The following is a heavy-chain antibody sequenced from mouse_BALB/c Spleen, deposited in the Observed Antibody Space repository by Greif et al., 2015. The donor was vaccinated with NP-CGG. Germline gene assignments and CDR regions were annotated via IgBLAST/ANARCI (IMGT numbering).Heavy chain of an antibody. CDR2: INPSTGYT. CDR1: GYTFTSYW. V-gene: IGHV1-7*01. CDR3: ARRVYYFDY. J-gene: IGHJ2*01. Sequence: VQLQQSGAELAKPGASVKMSYKASGYTFTSYWMHWVKQRPGQGLEWIGYINPSTGYTEYNQKFKDKATLTADKSSSTAYMQRSSLTSEDSAVYYCARRVYYFDYWGQGTTLTVSS.